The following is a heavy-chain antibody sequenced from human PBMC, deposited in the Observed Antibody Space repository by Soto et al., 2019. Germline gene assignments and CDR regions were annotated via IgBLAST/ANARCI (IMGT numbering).Heavy chain of an antibody. D-gene: IGHD4-4*01. J-gene: IGHJ4*02. CDR2: ISRDGNNK. V-gene: IGHV3-30*18. CDR3: AKDAYTPIRTTAHDSGGLDH. Sequence: PGGSLRLSCATSGFTFRFYDMHWVRQAPGKGLEWVAIISRDGNNKDYGDSVKGRFTISRDNSKNTLYLQMNSLRGEDTAVHYCAKDAYTPIRTTAHDSGGLDHWGRGTLVTVSS. CDR1: GFTFRFYD.